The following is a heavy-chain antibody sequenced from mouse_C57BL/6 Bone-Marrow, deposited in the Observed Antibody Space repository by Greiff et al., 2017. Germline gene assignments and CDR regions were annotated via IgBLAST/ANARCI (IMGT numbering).Heavy chain of an antibody. V-gene: IGHV1-81*01. D-gene: IGHD1-1*01. CDR2: INPRSGNT. CDR3: ARHYGSSLWYFDV. CDR1: GYTFTSYG. Sequence: VNLVESGAELARPGASVKLSCKASGYTFTSYGISWVKQRAGQGLEWIGEINPRSGNTYYNEKFKGKVTLTADKSSSTAYMELRSLTSEDSAVYFCARHYGSSLWYFDVWGTGTTVTVSS. J-gene: IGHJ1*03.